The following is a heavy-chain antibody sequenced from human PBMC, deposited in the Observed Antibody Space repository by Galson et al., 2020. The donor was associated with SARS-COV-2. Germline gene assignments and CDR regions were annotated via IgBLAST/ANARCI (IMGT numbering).Heavy chain of an antibody. CDR2: ISGSGGST. V-gene: IGHV3-23*01. D-gene: IGHD6-6*01. CDR3: AKSGPVSARPNLYYFDY. CDR1: GFTFSSYA. J-gene: IGHJ4*02. Sequence: GGSLRLSCAASGFTFSSYAMSWVRQAPGKGLEWVSAISGSGGSTYYADSVKGRFTISRDNSKNTLYLQMNSLRAEDTAVYYCAKSGPVSARPNLYYFDYWGQGTLVTVSS.